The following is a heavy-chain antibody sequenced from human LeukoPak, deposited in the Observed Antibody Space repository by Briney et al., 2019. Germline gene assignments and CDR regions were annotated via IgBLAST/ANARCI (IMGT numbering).Heavy chain of an antibody. Sequence: GGSLRLSCAASGFTFDDYAMHWVRQAPGKGLEWVSGINWNSGSIGYADSVKGRFTISRDNAKNSLHLQMNSLRAEDTALYYCAKGIGSSGYYYPDYWGQGTLVTVSS. V-gene: IGHV3-9*01. CDR3: AKGIGSSGYYYPDY. J-gene: IGHJ4*02. CDR1: GFTFDDYA. CDR2: INWNSGSI. D-gene: IGHD3-22*01.